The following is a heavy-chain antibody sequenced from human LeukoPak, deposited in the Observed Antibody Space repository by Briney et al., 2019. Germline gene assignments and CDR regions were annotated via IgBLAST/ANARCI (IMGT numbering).Heavy chain of an antibody. D-gene: IGHD5-18*01. Sequence: TGGSLRLSCAASGFSFSSYNMNWVRQAPGKGLEWVSSITSSSTYTFYADSVKGRFTISRDNARNSLYLQMNSLRAEDTAVYYCARDLGGYSYGSHFDYWGQGTLVTVSS. CDR3: ARDLGGYSYGSHFDY. CDR1: GFSFSSYN. CDR2: ITSSSTYT. J-gene: IGHJ4*02. V-gene: IGHV3-21*01.